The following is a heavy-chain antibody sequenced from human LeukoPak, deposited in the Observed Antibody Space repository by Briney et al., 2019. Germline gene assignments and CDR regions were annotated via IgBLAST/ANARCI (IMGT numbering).Heavy chain of an antibody. V-gene: IGHV4-61*02. CDR3: ARSESDFGSGGGGY. J-gene: IGHJ4*02. D-gene: IGHD3-3*01. CDR2: IYTSGTT. Sequence: SETLSLTCTVSGGSISSGSYYWSWIRPPAGKGLEWIGSIYTSGTTNYNPSLNSRVTRSVDTSTNQFSVKLSSGTAADTAVYYCARSESDFGSGGGGYWGEGTLVTVSS. CDR1: GGSISSGSYY.